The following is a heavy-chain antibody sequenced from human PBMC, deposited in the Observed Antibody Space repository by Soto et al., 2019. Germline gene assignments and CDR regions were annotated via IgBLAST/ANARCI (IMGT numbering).Heavy chain of an antibody. J-gene: IGHJ4*02. CDR3: ARARPSYGTGHYCDY. CDR2: IYHSGST. D-gene: IGHD3-10*01. Sequence: QVQLQESGPGLVKPSGTLSLTCAVSGDSISNGNWWSWVRQPPGKGLEWIGEIYHSGSTNYNPSLKRRITISLDGSKNKFSLKMYSVTAADTAVYFCARARPSYGTGHYCDYWGQGTLVSVSS. CDR1: GDSISNGNW. V-gene: IGHV4-4*02.